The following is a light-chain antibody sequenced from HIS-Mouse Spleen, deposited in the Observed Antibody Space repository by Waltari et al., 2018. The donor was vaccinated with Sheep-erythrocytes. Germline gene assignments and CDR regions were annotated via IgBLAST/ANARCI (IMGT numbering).Light chain of an antibody. CDR2: DVS. J-gene: IGLJ1*01. V-gene: IGLV2-11*01. CDR1: SSDVGGYTY. Sequence: QSALTQPRSVSGSPGQSVTISCTGTSSDVGGYTYVSWYQQHPGKAPKLMIYDVSKRPSGVPDRFSGSKSGNTASLTISGLQAEDEADYYCCSYAGSYNHVFATVTKVTVL. CDR3: CSYAGSYNHV.